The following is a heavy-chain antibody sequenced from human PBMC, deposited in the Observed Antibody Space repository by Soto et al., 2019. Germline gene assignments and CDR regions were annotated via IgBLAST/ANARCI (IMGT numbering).Heavy chain of an antibody. Sequence: EVQLLESGGGLVQPGGSLRLSCAASGFTFNNYAMSWVRQAPGKGLECVSTITGSGGSTYYAASVKGRFTISRDNSKNTLYLQMNSLRAEDTAIYYCARAGERLTPFDYGGQGTLVTVSS. CDR2: ITGSGGST. J-gene: IGHJ4*02. V-gene: IGHV3-23*01. CDR1: GFTFNNYA. CDR3: ARAGERLTPFDY. D-gene: IGHD1-1*01.